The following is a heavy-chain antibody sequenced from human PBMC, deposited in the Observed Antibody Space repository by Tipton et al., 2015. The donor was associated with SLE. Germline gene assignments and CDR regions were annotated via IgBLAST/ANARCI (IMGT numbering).Heavy chain of an antibody. Sequence: TLSLTCTVSGGSISSYYWSWIRQHPGKGLEWIGYTYFSGSTYYNPSLKSRVIISIDTSKNQFSLKLSSVTAADTAVYYCARGGKYYDTGRFFDYWGQGTLVTVSS. V-gene: IGHV4-31*03. J-gene: IGHJ4*02. CDR1: GGSISSYY. CDR3: ARGGKYYDTGRFFDY. CDR2: TYFSGST. D-gene: IGHD3-22*01.